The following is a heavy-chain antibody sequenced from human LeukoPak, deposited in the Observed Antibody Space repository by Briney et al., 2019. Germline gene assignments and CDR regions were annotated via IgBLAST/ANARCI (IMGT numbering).Heavy chain of an antibody. Sequence: GGSLRLSCAASGFTFCNNYVTWVRQPPGKGLEWVSVIYSCCHTFSAPSVKRPFTISRYNSKNMLYLQMNSLRVEDTAVYYCTDAVAGWGQGTLLTVS. CDR1: GFTFCNNY. J-gene: IGHJ4*02. V-gene: IGHV3-66*03. CDR3: TDAVAG. D-gene: IGHD4-23*01. CDR2: IYSCCHT.